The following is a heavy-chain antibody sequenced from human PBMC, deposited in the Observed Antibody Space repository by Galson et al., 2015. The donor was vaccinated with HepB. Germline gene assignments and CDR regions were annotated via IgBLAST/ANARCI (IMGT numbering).Heavy chain of an antibody. CDR2: IKHDGSET. CDR1: GFNFSSYW. V-gene: IGHV3-7*01. Sequence: SLRLSCAASGFNFSSYWMTWFRQAPGKGLEWAANIKHDGSETWYVDSMRGRFTISRDNAKNSLYLQMSSLRVEDTAVYYCARAGDRSGYFQLRWFDPWGQGTLVTVSS. D-gene: IGHD3-22*01. CDR3: ARAGDRSGYFQLRWFDP. J-gene: IGHJ5*02.